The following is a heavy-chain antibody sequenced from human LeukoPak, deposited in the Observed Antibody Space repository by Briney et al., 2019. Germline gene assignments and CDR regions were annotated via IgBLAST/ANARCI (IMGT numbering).Heavy chain of an antibody. CDR3: ARAHALCSGGSCYLVY. Sequence: GESLKISCKGSGYSFTSYWIGWVRQMPGKGLEWMGIIYPGDSDTRYSPSFQGQVPLSADKSISTAYLQWSSLKASDTAMYYCARAHALCSGGSCYLVYWGQGTLVTVSS. CDR1: GYSFTSYW. J-gene: IGHJ4*02. CDR2: IYPGDSDT. D-gene: IGHD2-15*01. V-gene: IGHV5-51*01.